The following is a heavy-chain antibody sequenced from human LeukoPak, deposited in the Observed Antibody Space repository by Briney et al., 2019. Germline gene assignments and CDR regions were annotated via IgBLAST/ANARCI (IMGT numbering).Heavy chain of an antibody. J-gene: IGHJ6*02. CDR3: ARGPPDYDILTGFYYYGMDV. Sequence: PSETLSLTCTVSGGSISSYYWSWIRQPPGKGLEWIGYIYYSGSTNYNPSLKSRVTISVDTSKNQFSLKLSSVTAADTAVYYCARGPPDYDILTGFYYYGMDVWGQGTTVTDPS. CDR2: IYYSGST. CDR1: GGSISSYY. D-gene: IGHD3-9*01. V-gene: IGHV4-59*13.